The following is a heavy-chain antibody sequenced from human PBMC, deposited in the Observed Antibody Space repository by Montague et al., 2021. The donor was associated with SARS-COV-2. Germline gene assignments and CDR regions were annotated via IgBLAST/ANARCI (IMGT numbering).Heavy chain of an antibody. D-gene: IGHD1-14*01. Sequence: SGTLSLTCTVSGGSVSSGSYCWSWIRQPPGKGLQSIGYIYYTGSTNYNPSLQSRVTISVDSSKNQFSVRLSSVTAADTAFYSCARISGITSWYYDYWGQGTLVTVSS. J-gene: IGHJ4*02. CDR2: IYYTGST. CDR3: ARISGITSWYYDY. V-gene: IGHV4-61*01. CDR1: GGSVSSGSYC.